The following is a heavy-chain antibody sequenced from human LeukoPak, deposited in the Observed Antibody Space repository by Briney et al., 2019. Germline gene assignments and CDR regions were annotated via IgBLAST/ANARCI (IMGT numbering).Heavy chain of an antibody. CDR3: AKEKYYYDTSVYYPGDFVDY. D-gene: IGHD3-22*01. CDR2: ISVSGGTT. V-gene: IGHV3-23*01. J-gene: IGHJ4*02. CDR1: GFTFSSYA. Sequence: PGGSLRLSCAASGFTFSSYAMNWVRQAPGKGLEWVSTISVSGGTTYYADSVKGRFTISRDNSKNMVYLQINSLRAEDTAVYYCAKEKYYYDTSVYYPGDFVDYWGQGTLVNVSS.